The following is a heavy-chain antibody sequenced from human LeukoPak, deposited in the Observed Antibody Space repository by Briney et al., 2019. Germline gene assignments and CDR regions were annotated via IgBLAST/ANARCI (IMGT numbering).Heavy chain of an antibody. CDR2: IVVGSGNT. Sequence: SVKVSCKASGFTFTSSAMQWVRQARGQRLEWIGWIVVGSGNTNYAQKFQERVTITRDMSTSTAYMELSSLRSEDTAVYYCAASTTPRAEWQPTMDVWGQGTTVTVSS. V-gene: IGHV1-58*02. J-gene: IGHJ6*02. CDR1: GFTFTSSA. D-gene: IGHD3-3*01. CDR3: AASTTPRAEWQPTMDV.